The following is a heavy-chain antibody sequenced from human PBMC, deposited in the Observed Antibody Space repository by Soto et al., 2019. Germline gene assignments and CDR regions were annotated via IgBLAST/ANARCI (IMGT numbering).Heavy chain of an antibody. CDR1: GGSIKNTGAN. CDR3: ATHTSGSRNGPHT. Sequence: QLQLQESGPGLVKPSETLSLTCTVSGGSIKNTGANWGWVRQRPGKGLEWIGSVYYTGTTYYNPSLQSRVTISIDTSKNQYSLSVNSVAAADTAVYYCATHTSGSRNGPHTWGQGTLVTVSS. D-gene: IGHD1-26*01. V-gene: IGHV4-39*01. J-gene: IGHJ5*02. CDR2: VYYTGTT.